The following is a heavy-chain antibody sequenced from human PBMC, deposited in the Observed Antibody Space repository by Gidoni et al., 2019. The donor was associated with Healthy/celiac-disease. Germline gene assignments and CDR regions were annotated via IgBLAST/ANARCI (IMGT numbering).Heavy chain of an antibody. D-gene: IGHD3-3*01. Sequence: QVQLQQWGAGLLKPSETLSLTCAVYGGSFSGYDWSWIRQPPGKGLEWIGEINHSGSTNYNPSLKSRVTISVDTSKNQFSLKLSSVTAADTAVYYCARGQRITIFGVVRTQKAPFDYWGQGTLVTVSS. CDR1: GGSFSGYD. J-gene: IGHJ4*02. CDR3: ARGQRITIFGVVRTQKAPFDY. CDR2: INHSGST. V-gene: IGHV4-34*01.